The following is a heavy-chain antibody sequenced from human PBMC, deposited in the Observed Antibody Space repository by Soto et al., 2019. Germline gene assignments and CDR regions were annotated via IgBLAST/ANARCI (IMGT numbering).Heavy chain of an antibody. Sequence: GGSLRLTCVASGFNVSSDYMNWVRQAPGKGLEWVSVLSTTGFTSYADSVKGRFTISKDIAYLQMNSLKTEDTAVYYCTRELGGSYYAFDIWGQGTMVTVSS. CDR3: TRELGGSYYAFDI. J-gene: IGHJ3*02. CDR2: LSTTGFT. D-gene: IGHD1-26*01. CDR1: GFNVSSDY. V-gene: IGHV3-53*01.